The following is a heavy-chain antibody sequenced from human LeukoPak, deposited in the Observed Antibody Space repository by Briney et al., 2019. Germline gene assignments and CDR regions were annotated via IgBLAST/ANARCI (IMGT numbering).Heavy chain of an antibody. J-gene: IGHJ4*02. D-gene: IGHD1-26*01. Sequence: PSETLSLTCTVSGGSISSTSYYWDRIRQPPGKGLEWIGSIHYSGSTYYNPSLKSRVTISLDTSRNQFSLKLSSVTAADTAVHYCARLGRLVFYFDYWGQGTLVSVSS. CDR2: IHYSGST. CDR3: ARLGRLVFYFDY. V-gene: IGHV4-39*01. CDR1: GGSISSTSYY.